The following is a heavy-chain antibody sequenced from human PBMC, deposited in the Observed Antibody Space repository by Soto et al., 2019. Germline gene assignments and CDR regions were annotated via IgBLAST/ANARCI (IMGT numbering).Heavy chain of an antibody. J-gene: IGHJ6*02. CDR1: GFTFSNAW. CDR3: TTVYANTLPLRYFDWSPGYYYYGMDV. V-gene: IGHV3-15*07. CDR2: IKSKTDGGTT. D-gene: IGHD3-9*01. Sequence: GGSLRLSCAASGFTFSNAWMNWVRQAPGKGLEWVGRIKSKTDGGTTDYAAPVKGRFTISRDDSKNTLYLQMNSLKTEDTAVYYCTTVYANTLPLRYFDWSPGYYYYGMDVWGQGTTVTVSS.